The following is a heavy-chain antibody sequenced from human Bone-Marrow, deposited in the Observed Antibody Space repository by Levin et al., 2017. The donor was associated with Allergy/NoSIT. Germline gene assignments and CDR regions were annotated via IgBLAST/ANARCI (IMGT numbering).Heavy chain of an antibody. D-gene: IGHD6-19*01. V-gene: IGHV3-23*01. J-gene: IGHJ5*02. Sequence: GESLKISCAASGFTFSSYAMGWVRQAPGKGLEWVSFVSYNGDTMYYADSVKGRITISRDNSKNTLYLQMNSLRANDTAIYYCAKGPWLAAGGWFDPWGQGTLVTVSS. CDR1: GFTFSSYA. CDR3: AKGPWLAAGGWFDP. CDR2: VSYNGDTM.